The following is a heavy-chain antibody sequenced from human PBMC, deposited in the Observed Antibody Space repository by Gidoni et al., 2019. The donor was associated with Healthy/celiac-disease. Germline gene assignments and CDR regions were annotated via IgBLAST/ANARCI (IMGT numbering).Heavy chain of an antibody. CDR3: ARDAPDSNYHYYYGMDV. CDR1: GFTFSSYW. V-gene: IGHV3-74*01. CDR2: INSDGSST. J-gene: IGHJ6*02. Sequence: EVQLVESGGGLVQPGGSLRLSCAASGFTFSSYWMHWGRQAPGKGLVWVSRINSDGSSTSYADSVKGRFTISRDNAKNTLYLQMNSLRAEDTAVYYCARDAPDSNYHYYYGMDVWGQGTTVTVSS. D-gene: IGHD4-4*01.